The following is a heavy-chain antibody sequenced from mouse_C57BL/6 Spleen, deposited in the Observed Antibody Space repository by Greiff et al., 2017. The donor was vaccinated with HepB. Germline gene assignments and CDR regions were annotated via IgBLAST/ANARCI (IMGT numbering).Heavy chain of an antibody. CDR1: GYTFTSYW. CDR2: IHPNSGST. J-gene: IGHJ2*01. CDR3: EREDSSGSYYFDY. V-gene: IGHV1-64*01. Sequence: QVQLQQPGAELVKPGASVKLSCKASGYTFTSYWMHWVKQRPGQGLEWIGMIHPNSGSTNYNEKFKSKATLTVDKSSSTAYMQLSSLTSEDSAVYYCEREDSSGSYYFDYWGQGTTLTVSS. D-gene: IGHD3-2*02.